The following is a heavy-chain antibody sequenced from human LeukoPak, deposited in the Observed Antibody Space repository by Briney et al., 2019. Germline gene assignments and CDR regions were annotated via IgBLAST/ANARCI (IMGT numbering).Heavy chain of an antibody. Sequence: SETLSLTCTVSGGSISSGGYYWSWIRQHPGKGLEWIGYIYYSGSTYYNPSLKSRVTISVDTSKNQFSLNLSSVTAADTALYYCAREKSSYFDYWGQGTLVTVSS. D-gene: IGHD2-2*01. CDR2: IYYSGST. V-gene: IGHV4-31*03. CDR3: AREKSSYFDY. J-gene: IGHJ4*02. CDR1: GGSISSGGYY.